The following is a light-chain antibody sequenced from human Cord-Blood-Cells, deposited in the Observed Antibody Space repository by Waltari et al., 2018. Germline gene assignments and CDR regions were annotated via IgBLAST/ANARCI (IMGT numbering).Light chain of an antibody. CDR1: SSDVGGYNY. Sequence: QSALTQPRSVSGSPGQSVTISCTGTSSDVGGYNYVSWYQQHPGKAPKLMIYDVSKRPSGFPDRCSGSKSGNTASLTISGLQAEDEADYYCCSYAGSYVFGTGTKVTVL. V-gene: IGLV2-11*01. J-gene: IGLJ1*01. CDR2: DVS. CDR3: CSYAGSYV.